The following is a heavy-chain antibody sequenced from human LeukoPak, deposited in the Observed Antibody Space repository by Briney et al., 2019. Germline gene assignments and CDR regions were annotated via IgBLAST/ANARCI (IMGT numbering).Heavy chain of an antibody. CDR2: ISSDGNTT. CDR3: VRSGYYFDSSGYYMADY. CDR1: GFTFSSYW. J-gene: IGHJ4*02. Sequence: GGSLRLSCAASGFTFSSYWMHWVRQLPGKGLVWVSRISSDGNTTGYADSVKGRFTISRDNAKNTLFLQMNSLRAEDTAVYYCVRSGYYFDSSGYYMADYWGQGTLVTVSS. V-gene: IGHV3-74*01. D-gene: IGHD3-22*01.